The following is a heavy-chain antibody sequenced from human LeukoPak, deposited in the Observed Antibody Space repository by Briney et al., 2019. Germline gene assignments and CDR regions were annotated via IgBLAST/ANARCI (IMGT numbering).Heavy chain of an antibody. Sequence: GGSLRLSCAASGFAFSSYAMNWVRQAPGKGLEWVSAINGNGGSTYYADSVKGRFTISRDNAKNTLYLQMNSLRAEDTAVYYCARKGSSGFVFDYWGQGTLVTVSS. CDR1: GFAFSSYA. J-gene: IGHJ4*02. D-gene: IGHD6-6*01. CDR2: INGNGGST. CDR3: ARKGSSGFVFDY. V-gene: IGHV3-23*01.